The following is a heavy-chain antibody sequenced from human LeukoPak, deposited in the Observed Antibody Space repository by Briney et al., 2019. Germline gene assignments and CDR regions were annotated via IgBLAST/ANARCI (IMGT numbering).Heavy chain of an antibody. Sequence: SQTLSLTCTVSGGSISSGYYYWSWIRQPAGKGLEWIGHIYTSGSTSYNPSLKTRVTMSVDTSKNQFSLKLSSVTAADTAVYYCARDGRLGYSSSSVWGQGTLVTVSS. CDR1: GGSISSGYYY. CDR2: IYTSGST. D-gene: IGHD6-6*01. V-gene: IGHV4-61*09. J-gene: IGHJ4*02. CDR3: ARDGRLGYSSSSV.